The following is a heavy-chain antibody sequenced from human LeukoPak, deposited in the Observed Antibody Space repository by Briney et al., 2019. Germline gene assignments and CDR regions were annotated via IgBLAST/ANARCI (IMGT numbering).Heavy chain of an antibody. Sequence: SVKVSCKASGYTFTSYGISWVRQAPGQGLEWMGWISAYNGNANYAQKLQGRVTMTTDTSTSTAYMELRSLRSDDTAVYYCAREIMYSSSSLSYYYMDVWGKGTTVTVSS. CDR3: AREIMYSSSSLSYYYMDV. D-gene: IGHD6-6*01. CDR2: ISAYNGNA. J-gene: IGHJ6*03. CDR1: GYTFTSYG. V-gene: IGHV1-18*04.